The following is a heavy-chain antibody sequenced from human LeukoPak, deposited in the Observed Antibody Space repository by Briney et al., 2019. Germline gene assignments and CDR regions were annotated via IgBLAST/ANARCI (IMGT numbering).Heavy chain of an antibody. J-gene: IGHJ4*02. CDR3: ARDHWFRGVIILRYFDY. Sequence: PSETLSLTCTVSGGSISSGRYYWNWIRQHPGKGLEWIGYIYYSGSTYYNPSLKIRVTISVDTSKNQFSLKLSSVTAADTAVYYCARDHWFRGVIILRYFDYWGQGPLVTFSS. D-gene: IGHD3-10*01. CDR2: IYYSGST. CDR1: GGSISSGRYY. V-gene: IGHV4-31*03.